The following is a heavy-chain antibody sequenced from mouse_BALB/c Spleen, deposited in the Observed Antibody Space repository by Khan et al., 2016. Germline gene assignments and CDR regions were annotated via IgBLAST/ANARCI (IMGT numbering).Heavy chain of an antibody. CDR3: ARTASIKD. CDR1: GYSITSGYG. D-gene: IGHD1-2*01. CDR2: ISYSGSP. Sequence: EVQLQESGPGLVKPSQSLSLTCTVTGYSITSGYGWNWIRQFPGNKLEWMGYISYSGSPNYNPSFKSRISFTRDTSKNQFFMQLNSVTTEDTATYYCARTASIKDWGQGTTLTVSS. V-gene: IGHV3-2*02. J-gene: IGHJ2*01.